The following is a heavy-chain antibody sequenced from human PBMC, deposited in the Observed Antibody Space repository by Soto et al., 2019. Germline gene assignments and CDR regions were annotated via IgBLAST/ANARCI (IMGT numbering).Heavy chain of an antibody. CDR3: ARGVTTVTTIDY. Sequence: SETLSLTCAVSGVSISSGGYSWSWIRQPTGKGLEWIGYIYHSGSTYYNPSLKSRVTISVDRSKNQFSLKLSSVTAADTAVYYCARGVTTVTTIDYWGQGTLVTVAS. CDR2: IYHSGST. D-gene: IGHD4-17*01. J-gene: IGHJ4*02. CDR1: GVSISSGGYS. V-gene: IGHV4-30-2*01.